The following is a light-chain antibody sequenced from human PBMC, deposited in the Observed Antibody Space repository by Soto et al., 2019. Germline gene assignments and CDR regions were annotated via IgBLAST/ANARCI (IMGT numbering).Light chain of an antibody. J-gene: IGKJ4*01. Sequence: DIQMTHSPSTLSASVGDRVTITCRASQSISSWLAWYQQKPRKAPKLLIYDASSLESRVPSRFSGSGSGTEFTLTISSLQPDDFATYYCQQYNSYSALTFGGGTKVDIK. CDR2: DAS. V-gene: IGKV1-5*01. CDR3: QQYNSYSALT. CDR1: QSISSW.